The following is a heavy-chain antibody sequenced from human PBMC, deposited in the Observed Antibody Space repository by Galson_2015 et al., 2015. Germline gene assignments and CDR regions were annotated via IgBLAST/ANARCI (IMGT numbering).Heavy chain of an antibody. J-gene: IGHJ4*02. Sequence: TLSLTCTVSGGSISSGDYYWRWIRQPPGKGLEWIGYIYYSGSTYYNPSLKGRVTISVDTSKNQFSLKLSSVTAADTAVYYCATTTFDWSTKGGYFDYWGQGTLVTVSS. CDR2: IYYSGST. CDR1: GGSISSGDYY. CDR3: ATTTFDWSTKGGYFDY. D-gene: IGHD3-9*01. V-gene: IGHV4-30-4*01.